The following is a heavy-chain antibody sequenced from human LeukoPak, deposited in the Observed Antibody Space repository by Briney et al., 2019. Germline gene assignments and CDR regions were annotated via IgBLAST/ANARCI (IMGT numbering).Heavy chain of an antibody. CDR1: GGSFSGYY. CDR2: INHSGTT. Sequence: SETLSLTCAVYGGSFSGYYWSWIRQPPGKGLEWIGEINHSGTTKHNPSLKSRVTISVDTSKNQFSLKLSSVTAADTAVYYCARETSGDYGDYLVQHWGQGTLVTVSS. D-gene: IGHD4-17*01. V-gene: IGHV4-34*01. J-gene: IGHJ1*01. CDR3: ARETSGDYGDYLVQH.